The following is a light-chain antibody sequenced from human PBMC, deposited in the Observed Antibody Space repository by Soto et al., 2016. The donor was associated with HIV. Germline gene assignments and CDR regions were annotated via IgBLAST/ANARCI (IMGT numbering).Light chain of an antibody. CDR1: QGIYSH. Sequence: DIQLTQSPSFLSASVGDRVTITCRASQGIYSHLAWYQQKPGKAPKLLISAASTLQSGVPSRFSGSGSGTEFTLTISSLHPEDFATYYCQQVNDYPVTFGPGTKVDIK. V-gene: IGKV1-9*01. CDR2: AAS. J-gene: IGKJ3*01. CDR3: QQVNDYPVT.